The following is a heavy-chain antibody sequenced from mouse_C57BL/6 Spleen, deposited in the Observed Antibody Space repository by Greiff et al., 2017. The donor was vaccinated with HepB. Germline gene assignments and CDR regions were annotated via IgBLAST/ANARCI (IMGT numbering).Heavy chain of an antibody. V-gene: IGHV1-64*01. CDR3: ARAPPTAYFDY. Sequence: QVQLQQPGAELVKPGASVKLSCKASGYTFTSYWMHWVKQRPGQGLEWIGMIHPNSGSTNYNEKFKSKATLTVDKSSSTAYMQRSSLTSEDSAVYYCARAPPTAYFDYWGQGTTLTVSS. J-gene: IGHJ2*01. CDR2: IHPNSGST. CDR1: GYTFTSYW. D-gene: IGHD1-2*01.